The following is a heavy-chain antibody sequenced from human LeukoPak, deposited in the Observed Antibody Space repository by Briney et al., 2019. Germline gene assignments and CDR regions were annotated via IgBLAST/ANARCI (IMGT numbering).Heavy chain of an antibody. CDR1: GFPFSSYW. V-gene: IGHV3-7*01. D-gene: IGHD3-22*01. Sequence: GGSLRLSCAASGFPFSSYWVSWVRQAPGKGLEWVANIRHDGSETYYVDSLRGRFTISRDNAKNLVYLQMSSLRAEDTAIYYCARDETYDYESNGYLDFWGQGTVVTVSS. CDR2: IRHDGSET. CDR3: ARDETYDYESNGYLDF. J-gene: IGHJ4*02.